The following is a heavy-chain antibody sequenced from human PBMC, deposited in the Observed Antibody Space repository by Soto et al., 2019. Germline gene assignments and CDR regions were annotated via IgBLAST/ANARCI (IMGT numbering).Heavy chain of an antibody. CDR2: IDGGGSAQ. CDR1: GFTFYTDW. Sequence: EVQLVESGGGLVQPGGSLRLSCAASGFTFYTDWMTWVRQAPGKGLEWVATIDGGGSAQIYVESVKGRFTISRDNSWNSLCPQMNSLWADDTAVYYCAGEPGWHFAPWGQGTLVTVSS. V-gene: IGHV3-7*01. CDR3: AGEPGWHFAP. D-gene: IGHD2-15*01. J-gene: IGHJ5*02.